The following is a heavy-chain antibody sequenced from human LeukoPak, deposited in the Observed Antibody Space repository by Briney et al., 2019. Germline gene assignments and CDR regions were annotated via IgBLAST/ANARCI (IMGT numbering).Heavy chain of an antibody. J-gene: IGHJ4*02. V-gene: IGHV4-31*03. CDR2: IYYSGST. CDR1: GGSISSGGYY. Sequence: SETLSLTCTVSGGSISSGGYYWSWIRQHPGTGLEWIGYIYYSGSTYYNPSLKSRVTISVDTSKNQFSLKLSSVTAADTAVYYCARIDFVDYYFGYWGQGTLVTVSS. CDR3: ARIDFVDYYFGY. D-gene: IGHD2-21*01.